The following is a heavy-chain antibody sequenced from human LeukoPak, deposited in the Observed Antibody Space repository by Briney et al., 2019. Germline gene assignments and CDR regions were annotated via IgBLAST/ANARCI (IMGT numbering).Heavy chain of an antibody. V-gene: IGHV3-7*01. CDR1: GFSFSSYW. CDR2: IKQDGSEI. D-gene: IGHD1-7*01. CDR3: AKDWSVTGTTY. Sequence: GGSLRLSCGASGFSFSSYWMSWVRQAPGKGLEWVANIKQDGSEIYYVDSVKGRFTISRDNAKNSVYLQMNSLRAEDTAVYYCAKDWSVTGTTYWGQGTLVTVSS. J-gene: IGHJ4*02.